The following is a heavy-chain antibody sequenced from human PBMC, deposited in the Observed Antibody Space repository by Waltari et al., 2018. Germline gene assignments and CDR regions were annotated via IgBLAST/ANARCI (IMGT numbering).Heavy chain of an antibody. Sequence: EVQLVESGGGLVQPGGSLRLSCAASGFTVSRNFMTWVRQAPGKGLEWVSLIYSGGSTSYTDSVKGRFTISRDSSKNTLCLQMNSLRTEDTAVYYCARATRPYYFDSWGQGTLVTVSS. J-gene: IGHJ4*02. CDR2: IYSGGST. V-gene: IGHV3-66*02. CDR1: GFTVSRNF. D-gene: IGHD1-1*01. CDR3: ARATRPYYFDS.